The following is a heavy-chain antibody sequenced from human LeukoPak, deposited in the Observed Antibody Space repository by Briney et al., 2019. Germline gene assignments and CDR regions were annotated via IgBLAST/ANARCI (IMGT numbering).Heavy chain of an antibody. CDR3: ARESPWFGELLSLGYFDY. D-gene: IGHD3-10*01. CDR2: IYYSGST. Sequence: SETLSLTCSVSGGSISSGGYYWSWIRQHPGKGLEWIGYIYYSGSTYYNPSLKSRVTISLDTSKNQFSLKLSPVTAADTAVYYCARESPWFGELLSLGYFDYWGQGTLVTVSS. J-gene: IGHJ4*02. CDR1: GGSISSGGYY. V-gene: IGHV4-31*03.